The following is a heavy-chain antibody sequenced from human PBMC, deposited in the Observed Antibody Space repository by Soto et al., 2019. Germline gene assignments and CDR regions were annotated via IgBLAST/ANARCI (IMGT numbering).Heavy chain of an antibody. Sequence: QTLSLKCAVSDGSISSGCSSWSLIRQPPGKGLEWIGYIYHSGSTYYNPSLKGRVTISVDRSKNQFSLKLSSVTAADTAVYYCARTPTPWGQGTLVTVSS. CDR3: ARTPTP. V-gene: IGHV4-30-2*01. CDR1: DGSISSGCSS. J-gene: IGHJ5*02. CDR2: IYHSGST.